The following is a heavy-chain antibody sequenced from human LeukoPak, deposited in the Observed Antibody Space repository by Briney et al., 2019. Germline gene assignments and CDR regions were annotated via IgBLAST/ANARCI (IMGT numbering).Heavy chain of an antibody. J-gene: IGHJ6*03. V-gene: IGHV3-30*04. CDR1: GFTFSSYA. D-gene: IGHD4-17*01. Sequence: GGSLRLSCAASGFTFSSYAMHWVRQAPGKGLEWVAVISYDGSNKYYADSVKGRFTISRDNSENTLCLQMNSLRAEDTAVYYCARVKRPTYYYYYMDVWGKGTTVTVSS. CDR3: ARVKRPTYYYYYMDV. CDR2: ISYDGSNK.